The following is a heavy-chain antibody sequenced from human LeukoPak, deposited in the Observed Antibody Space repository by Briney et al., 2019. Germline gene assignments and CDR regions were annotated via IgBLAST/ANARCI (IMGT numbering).Heavy chain of an antibody. CDR1: GFTLSNYW. V-gene: IGHV3-7*01. Sequence: PGGSLRLSCAASGFTLSNYWMSWVRQAPGKGLEWVANINQDGSVKYYVDSVKGRFTLSRDNAKKSLYLQMNSLRAEDTAVYYCARGASVLLEPTDDYWGQGTLVTVSS. J-gene: IGHJ4*02. CDR3: ARGASVLLEPTDDY. D-gene: IGHD3-10*01. CDR2: INQDGSVK.